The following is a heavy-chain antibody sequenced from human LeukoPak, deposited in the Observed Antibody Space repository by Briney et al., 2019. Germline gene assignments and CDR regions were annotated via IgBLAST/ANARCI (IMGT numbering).Heavy chain of an antibody. J-gene: IGHJ6*02. V-gene: IGHV1-69*02. CDR3: ARVAAVAGQLPPIYYYYYGMDV. Sequence: SVKVSCKASGGTFSSYTISWVRQAPGQGLEWMGRIIPILGIANYAQKFQGRVTITADKSTSTAYMELSSLRPEDTAVYYCARVAAVAGQLPPIYYYYYGMDVWGQGTTVTVSS. CDR1: GGTFSSYT. D-gene: IGHD6-19*01. CDR2: IIPILGIA.